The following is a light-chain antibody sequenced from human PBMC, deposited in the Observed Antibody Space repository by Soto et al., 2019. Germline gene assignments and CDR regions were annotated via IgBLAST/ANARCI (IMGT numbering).Light chain of an antibody. CDR2: GAS. CDR1: QSINAH. V-gene: IGKV3-15*01. Sequence: EVVMTQSPATLSVSPGERVTLSCRASQSINAHLAWYQQKPGQAPRLLIHGASTRATGIPARFSGSGFGTEFILTISSLQSEHFAVYYCQHYNTWLWTFGQGTKVEIQ. J-gene: IGKJ1*01. CDR3: QHYNTWLWT.